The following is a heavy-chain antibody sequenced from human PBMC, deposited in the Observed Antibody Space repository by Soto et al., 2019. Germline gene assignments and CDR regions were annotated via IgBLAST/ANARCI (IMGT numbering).Heavy chain of an antibody. CDR1: GYTFTSYY. V-gene: IGHV1-69*13. CDR3: ARVSSSWYKDYFDY. Sequence: ASVKVSCKASGYTFTSYYMHWVRQAPGQGLEWMGGIIPIFGTANYAQKFQGRVTITADESTSTAYMELSSLRSEDTAVYYCARVSSSWYKDYFDYWGQGTLVTVSS. J-gene: IGHJ4*02. CDR2: IIPIFGTA. D-gene: IGHD6-13*01.